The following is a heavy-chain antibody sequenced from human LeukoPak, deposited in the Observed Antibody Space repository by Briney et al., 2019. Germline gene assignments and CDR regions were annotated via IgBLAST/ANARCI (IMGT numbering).Heavy chain of an antibody. CDR2: IYHSGST. J-gene: IGHJ4*02. D-gene: IGHD6-19*01. CDR3: ARDSFYSSSPRGGYFDY. CDR1: GGSISSGGYY. Sequence: KSSETLSLTCTVSGGSISSGGYYWSWIRQPPGKGLEWFGYIYHSGSTYYNPSLKSRATISVDKSKKQFSLKLSSVTAADTAVYYCARDSFYSSSPRGGYFDYWGQGTLVTVSS. V-gene: IGHV4-30-2*01.